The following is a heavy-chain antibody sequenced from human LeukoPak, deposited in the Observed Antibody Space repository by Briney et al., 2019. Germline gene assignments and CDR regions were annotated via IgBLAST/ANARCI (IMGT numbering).Heavy chain of an antibody. CDR1: GFTFTGYA. CDR3: AKAAALLNRMAVAGGGYFQQ. V-gene: IGHV3-23*01. CDR2: ISSSGGST. Sequence: PGGSLRLSCAASGFTFTGYAMTWVRQAPGKGLEWVSAISSSGGSTYYADSVKGRFTISRDNSKNTLYLQTNSLRAEDTAIYYCAKAAALLNRMAVAGGGYFQQWGQGTLVTVSS. J-gene: IGHJ1*01. D-gene: IGHD6-19*01.